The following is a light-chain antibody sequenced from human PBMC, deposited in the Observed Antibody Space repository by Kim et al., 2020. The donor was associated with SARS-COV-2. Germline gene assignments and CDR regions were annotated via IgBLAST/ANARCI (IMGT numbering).Light chain of an antibody. CDR2: DTS. Sequence: ASVGDTVTITCRASQSISSWLAWYQQKPGKAPKLVIYDTSVLESGVPSRFSGSGSGTEFTLTISSLQPDDFATYYCQHYTTYSGTFGQGTKVDIK. CDR3: QHYTTYSGT. J-gene: IGKJ1*01. V-gene: IGKV1-5*01. CDR1: QSISSW.